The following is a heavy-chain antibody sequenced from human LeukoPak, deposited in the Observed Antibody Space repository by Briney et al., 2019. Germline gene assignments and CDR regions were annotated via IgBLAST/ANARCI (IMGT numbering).Heavy chain of an antibody. J-gene: IGHJ4*02. CDR1: GGSISSYY. Sequence: SETLSLTCTVSGGSISSYYWSWIRQPPGKGLEWIGYIYYSGGTNYNPSLKSRVTISVDTSKNQFSLKLSSVTAADTAVYYCARARTTVTTYYFDYWGQGTLVTVSS. CDR2: IYYSGGT. V-gene: IGHV4-59*01. CDR3: ARARTTVTTYYFDY. D-gene: IGHD4-17*01.